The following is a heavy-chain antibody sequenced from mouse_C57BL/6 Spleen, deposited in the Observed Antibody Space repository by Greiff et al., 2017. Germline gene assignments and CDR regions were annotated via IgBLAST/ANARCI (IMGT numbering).Heavy chain of an antibody. CDR1: GFTFSDYG. CDR2: ISSGSSTI. V-gene: IGHV5-17*01. J-gene: IGHJ2*01. Sequence: EAQVVESGGGLVKPGGSLKLSCAASGFTFSDYGMHWVRQAPGKGLEWVAYISSGSSTIYYADTVKGRFTISRDNAKNTLFLQMTSLRSEDTAMYYCASTMGNYFDYWGQGTTLTVSS. CDR3: ASTMGNYFDY. D-gene: IGHD2-1*01.